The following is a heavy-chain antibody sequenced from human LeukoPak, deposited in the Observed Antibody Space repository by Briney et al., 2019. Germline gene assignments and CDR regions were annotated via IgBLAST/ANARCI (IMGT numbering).Heavy chain of an antibody. D-gene: IGHD2-2*01. J-gene: IGHJ4*02. Sequence: SETLSLTCAVYGGSFSGYYWSWIRQPPGKGLEWIGEINHSGSTNYNPSLKSRVTISVDTSKNQFSLTLSSVTAADTAVYYCARKRLVGYCSSTSCYGTSPFDYWGQGTLVTVSS. CDR1: GGSFSGYY. V-gene: IGHV4-34*01. CDR3: ARKRLVGYCSSTSCYGTSPFDY. CDR2: INHSGST.